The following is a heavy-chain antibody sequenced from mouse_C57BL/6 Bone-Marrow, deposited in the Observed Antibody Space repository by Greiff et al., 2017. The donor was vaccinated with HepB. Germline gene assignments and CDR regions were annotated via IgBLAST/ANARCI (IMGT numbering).Heavy chain of an antibody. D-gene: IGHD2-1*01. CDR1: GFTFSNYW. CDR3: TCPLWYPYYYAMDY. J-gene: IGHJ4*01. V-gene: IGHV6-3*01. Sequence: EVQLVESGGGLVQPGGSMKLSCVASGFTFSNYWMNWVRQSPEKGLEWVAQIRLKSDNYATHYAESVKGRFTISRDDSKSSVYLQMNNLRAEDTGIYYCTCPLWYPYYYAMDYWGQGTSVTVSS. CDR2: IRLKSDNYAT.